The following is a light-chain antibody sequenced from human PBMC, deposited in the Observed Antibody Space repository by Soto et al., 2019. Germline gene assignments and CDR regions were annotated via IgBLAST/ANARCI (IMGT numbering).Light chain of an antibody. CDR3: CSYAGAGTVV. CDR1: SSDVGSYNL. CDR2: EGT. Sequence: QSALTQPASVSGSPGQSITISCTGTSSDVGSYNLVSWYQQHPGTAPKLIIYEGTKRPSGVSNRFSGSKSGNTASLTISVLQAEDDAEYHCCSYAGAGTVVFGGGTKLTVL. V-gene: IGLV2-23*01. J-gene: IGLJ2*01.